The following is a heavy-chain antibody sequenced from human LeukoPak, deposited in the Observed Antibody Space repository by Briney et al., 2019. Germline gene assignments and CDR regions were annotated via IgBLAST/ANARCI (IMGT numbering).Heavy chain of an antibody. Sequence: GGSLRLSCAASGFIFSNYNMNWVRQAPGKGLEWLSYISGSSTTIYYADSVKGRFTISRDNAKNSLYLQMNSLRDEDTAVYYCARAQYCGGDCYWSFDYWGQGTLVTVSS. V-gene: IGHV3-48*02. CDR2: ISGSSTTI. CDR3: ARAQYCGGDCYWSFDY. CDR1: GFIFSNYN. D-gene: IGHD2-21*02. J-gene: IGHJ4*02.